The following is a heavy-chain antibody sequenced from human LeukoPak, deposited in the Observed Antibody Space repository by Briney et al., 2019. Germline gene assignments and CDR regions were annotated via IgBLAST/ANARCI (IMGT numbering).Heavy chain of an antibody. CDR3: ARGHRYELVATAIEDFDF. V-gene: IGHV1-8*01. Sequence: GASVKVSCKASGYTFTSFDINWVRQATGEGLEWMGWLHPNSGNTGYAQKFQGRVTITRNISITTAYMELSGLTSRDTAVYYCARGHRYELVATAIEDFDFWGPGTLVTVSS. CDR1: GYTFTSFD. CDR2: LHPNSGNT. J-gene: IGHJ4*02. D-gene: IGHD1-26*01.